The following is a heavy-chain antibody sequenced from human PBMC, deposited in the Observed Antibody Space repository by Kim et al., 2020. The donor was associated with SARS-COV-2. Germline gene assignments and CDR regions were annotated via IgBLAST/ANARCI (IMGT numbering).Heavy chain of an antibody. J-gene: IGHJ6*02. CDR3: AKSYDTLIGGYFYGMDV. V-gene: IGHV3-23*01. Sequence: GGSLRLSCAASGLTFSSYVMAWVRQAPGKGLEWVSSISGSGSSTYHADCVKGRFTTSRDNSKNALYLQMNSLRAEDTAVYYCAKSYDTLIGGYFYGMDVWGQGTTVTVSS. D-gene: IGHD3-9*01. CDR2: ISGSGSST. CDR1: GLTFSSYV.